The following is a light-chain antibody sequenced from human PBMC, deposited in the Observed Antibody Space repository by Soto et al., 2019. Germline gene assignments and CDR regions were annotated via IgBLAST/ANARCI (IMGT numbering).Light chain of an antibody. CDR2: GAS. CDR1: QNIDMY. V-gene: IGKV1-39*01. CDR3: QHTFNSPPWT. Sequence: DIHLPRPQSSRSAAVCGTGTRSCRASQNIDMYLNWYQQKPGKAPRVLISGASSLQSGVPSRFSGSGSGTDFTLTINSLQPEDFASYFCQHTFNSPPWTFGQGTKVDI. J-gene: IGKJ1*01.